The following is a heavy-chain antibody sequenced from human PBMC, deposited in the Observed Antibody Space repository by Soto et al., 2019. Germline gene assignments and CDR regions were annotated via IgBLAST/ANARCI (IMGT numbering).Heavy chain of an antibody. V-gene: IGHV3-23*01. D-gene: IGHD1-7*01. Sequence: EVQLLESGGGSVQPGGSLRLSCAASGFTFSSYAMHWVRRPPGKGLEWVSSISGSGGTAYYADSVKGRFSISRDSLVNTIYLQMNSMRAEETAVYYCGKGRGQNWNFEYWGQGTLVTVSTGWTFCHCDYYYYYAMDVWGQGTTVTVSS. CDR2: ISGSGGTA. CDR1: GFTFSSYA. CDR3: GKGRGQNWNFEYWGQGTLVTVSTGWTFCHCDYYYYYAMDV. J-gene: IGHJ6*02.